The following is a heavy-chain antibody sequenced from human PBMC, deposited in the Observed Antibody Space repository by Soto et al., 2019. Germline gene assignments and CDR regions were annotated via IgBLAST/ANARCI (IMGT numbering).Heavy chain of an antibody. J-gene: IGHJ6*02. CDR3: AKGRSYYYYYGVDV. CDR1: GFTFSSYA. V-gene: IGHV3-23*01. CDR2: ISGSGGST. Sequence: GGSLRLSCAAPGFTFSSYAMSWVRQAPGKGLEWVSAISGSGGSTYYADSVKGRFTISRDNSKNTLYLQMNSLRAEDTAVYYCAKGRSYYYYYGVDVWGQGTTVTVSS.